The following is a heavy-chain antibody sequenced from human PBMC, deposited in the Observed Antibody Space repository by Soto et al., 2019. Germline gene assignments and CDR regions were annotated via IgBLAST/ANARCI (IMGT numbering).Heavy chain of an antibody. Sequence: GASVKVSCKASGYTFNSYALHRVRQAPGQRLEWMGWINVCKGNTKYSQKFQGRVSITRDTSASTAYMELSSLRSEDTAVYYCATYREADDYSNYGEPNWFDSWGQGTLVTVSS. CDR1: GYTFNSYA. CDR3: ATYREADDYSNYGEPNWFDS. D-gene: IGHD4-4*01. CDR2: INVCKGNT. V-gene: IGHV1-3*01. J-gene: IGHJ5*01.